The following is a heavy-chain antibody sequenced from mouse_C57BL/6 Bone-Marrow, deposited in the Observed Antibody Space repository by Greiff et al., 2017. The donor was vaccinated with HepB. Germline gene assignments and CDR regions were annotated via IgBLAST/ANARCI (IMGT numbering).Heavy chain of an antibody. V-gene: IGHV5-6*01. CDR1: GFTFSSYC. CDR2: ISSGGSYT. Sequence: EVLLVESGGDLVKPGGSLKLSCAASGFTFSSYCMSWVRQTPDQRLEWVATISSGGSYTYYPDSVKGRFTITRDNAQNTLYLQLGSLKSEDTTMYYCASRYGYDYWGQGTTLTVSS. D-gene: IGHD2-2*01. J-gene: IGHJ2*01. CDR3: ASRYGYDY.